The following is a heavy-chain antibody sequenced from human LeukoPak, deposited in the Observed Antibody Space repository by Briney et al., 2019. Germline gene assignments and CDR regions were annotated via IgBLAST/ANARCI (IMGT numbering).Heavy chain of an antibody. V-gene: IGHV3-7*05. D-gene: IGHD1-26*01. J-gene: IGHJ3*02. CDR1: GFTVSSNY. CDR2: IKQDGSEK. Sequence: GGSLRLSCAASGFTVSSNYMGWVRQAPGRGVEWVANIKQDGSEKNYVDSVKDRFTISRDNAKNSLYLQMNSLRAEDTAVYYCARDDGGSLDIWGQGTMVTVSS. CDR3: ARDDGGSLDI.